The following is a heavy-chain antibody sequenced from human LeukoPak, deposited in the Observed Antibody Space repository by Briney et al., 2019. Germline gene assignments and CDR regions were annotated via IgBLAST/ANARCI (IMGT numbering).Heavy chain of an antibody. CDR3: ARDRTEGSWRDYYYMDV. CDR2: INPNSGGT. D-gene: IGHD6-13*01. CDR1: GYTFTGYY. V-gene: IGHV1-2*02. Sequence: ASVKVSCKASGYTFTGYYMHWVRQAPGQGLEWMGWINPNSGGTNYAQKFQGRVTMTRDTSISTAYMELSRLRSDDTAVCYCARDRTEGSWRDYYYMDVWGKGTTVTISS. J-gene: IGHJ6*03.